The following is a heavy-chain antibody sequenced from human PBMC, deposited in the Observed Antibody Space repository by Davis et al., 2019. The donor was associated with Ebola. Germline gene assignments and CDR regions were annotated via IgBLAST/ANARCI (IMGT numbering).Heavy chain of an antibody. CDR1: EVSVSSNY. V-gene: IGHV3-53*01. CDR2: ISNGGSRK. Sequence: GGSLRLSCAASEVSVSSNYMSWVRQAPGKGLEWITGISNGGSRKDDADSVRGRFTISRDNSKNTLYLQMNSLRAEDTALYYCASGDGRGNSYDMDVWGQGTTVTVSS. J-gene: IGHJ6*02. D-gene: IGHD4-23*01. CDR3: ASGDGRGNSYDMDV.